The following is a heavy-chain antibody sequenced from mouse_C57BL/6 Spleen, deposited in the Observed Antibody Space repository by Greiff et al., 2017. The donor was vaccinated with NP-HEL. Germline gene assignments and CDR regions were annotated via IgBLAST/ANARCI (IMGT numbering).Heavy chain of an antibody. CDR3: ARPLYYGSSYGY. J-gene: IGHJ2*01. Sequence: EVQLQQSGPELVKPGASVKISCKASGYTFTDYYMNWVKQSHGKSLEWIGDINPKNGGTSYNQKFKGKATLTVDKSSSTAYMELRSLTSEDSAVYYCARPLYYGSSYGYWGQGTTLTVSS. D-gene: IGHD1-1*01. CDR1: GYTFTDYY. CDR2: INPKNGGT. V-gene: IGHV1-26*01.